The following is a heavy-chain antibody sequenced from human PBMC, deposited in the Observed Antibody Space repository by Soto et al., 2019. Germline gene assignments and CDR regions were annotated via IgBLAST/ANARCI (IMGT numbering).Heavy chain of an antibody. J-gene: IGHJ5*02. CDR3: ARDRRAARPWFDP. D-gene: IGHD6-6*01. V-gene: IGHV1-18*04. CDR1: GYTLTSYG. Sequence: SVKVSCKASGYTLTSYGISWVRQAPGQGLEWMGWISAYNGNTNYAQKLQGRVTMTTDTSTSTAYMELRSLRSDDTAVYYCARDRRAARPWFDPWGQGTLVTASS. CDR2: ISAYNGNT.